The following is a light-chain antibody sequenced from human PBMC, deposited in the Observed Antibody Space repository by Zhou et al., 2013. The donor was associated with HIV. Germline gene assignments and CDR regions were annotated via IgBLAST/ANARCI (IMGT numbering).Light chain of an antibody. V-gene: IGKV3-20*01. J-gene: IGKJ1*01. CDR2: GAS. CDR3: QHRKA. Sequence: EIVLTQSPGTLSLSPGERATLSCRASQSISSRHLAWYQQTPGQAPRLLIYGASSRATGIPDRFSGSGSGTDFTLTIGRLEPEDFAVYYCQHRKAFGQGTKVEVK. CDR1: QSISSRH.